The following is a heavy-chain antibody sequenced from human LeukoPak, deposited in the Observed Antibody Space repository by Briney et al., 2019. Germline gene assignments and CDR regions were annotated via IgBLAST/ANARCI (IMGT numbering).Heavy chain of an antibody. Sequence: GGSLRLSCAASGFIFTPYEMNWVRQAPGKGLEWVSYISSTGITTYYADSVKGRFTISRDNAKNSLFLQMNSLRAEDTAVYYCARDLNWGPDYWGQGTLVIVSS. V-gene: IGHV3-48*03. CDR1: GFIFTPYE. D-gene: IGHD7-27*01. J-gene: IGHJ4*02. CDR3: ARDLNWGPDY. CDR2: ISSTGITT.